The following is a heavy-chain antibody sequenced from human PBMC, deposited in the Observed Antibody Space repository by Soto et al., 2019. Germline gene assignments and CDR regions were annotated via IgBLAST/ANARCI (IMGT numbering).Heavy chain of an antibody. CDR2: INHSGST. CDR1: GGSFSGYY. Sequence: SETLSLTCAVYGGSFSGYYWSWIRQPPGKGLEWIGEINHSGSTNYNPSLKSRVTISVDTSKNQFSLKLSSVTAADTAVYYCARGPDRYCSSTSCQNWFDPWGQGTLVTVSS. CDR3: ARGPDRYCSSTSCQNWFDP. D-gene: IGHD2-2*01. J-gene: IGHJ5*02. V-gene: IGHV4-34*01.